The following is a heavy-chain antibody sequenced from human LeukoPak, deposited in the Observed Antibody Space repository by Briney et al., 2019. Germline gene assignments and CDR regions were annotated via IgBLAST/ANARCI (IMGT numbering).Heavy chain of an antibody. CDR3: ARGLGYCSSTSCYPPLDY. V-gene: IGHV1-46*01. Sequence: ASVTVSCKASGYTFTSYYMHWVRQAPGQGLEWMGIINPSGGSTSYAQKFQGRVTMTRDMSTSTVYMELSSLRSEDTAVYYCARGLGYCSSTSCYPPLDYWGQGTLVTVSS. CDR2: INPSGGST. CDR1: GYTFTSYY. D-gene: IGHD2-2*01. J-gene: IGHJ4*02.